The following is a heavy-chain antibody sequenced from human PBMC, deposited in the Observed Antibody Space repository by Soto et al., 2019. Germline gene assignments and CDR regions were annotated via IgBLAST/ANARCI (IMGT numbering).Heavy chain of an antibody. CDR1: GYSFTSYW. CDR2: IYPCDSDT. CDR3: SWSGIYYDSRGYYPY. J-gene: IGHJ4*02. Sequence: GESLKISCKGSGYSFTSYWIGWLRQMPGKGLEWMCLIYPCDSDTRYSPSFQGQVTISADKSISTAYLQWSSLKASDTAMYYCSWSGIYYDSRGYYPYWGQGTLVTVSS. D-gene: IGHD3-22*01. V-gene: IGHV5-51*01.